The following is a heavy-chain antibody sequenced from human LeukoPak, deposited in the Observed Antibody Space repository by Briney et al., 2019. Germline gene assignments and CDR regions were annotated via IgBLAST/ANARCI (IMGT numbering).Heavy chain of an antibody. CDR3: ARGRGTTVTTYYFEN. CDR1: GGSISNDNYY. CDR2: IYSCGTT. D-gene: IGHD4-17*01. V-gene: IGHV4-61*02. J-gene: IGHJ4*02. Sequence: PSETLSLTCTVSGGSISNDNYYWSWIRQPAGRGLEWIGRIYSCGTTNYNPSLKSRVIISVNTSKNQFPLTVASVTAADTAVYYCARGRGTTVTTYYFENWGQGTRVIVSS.